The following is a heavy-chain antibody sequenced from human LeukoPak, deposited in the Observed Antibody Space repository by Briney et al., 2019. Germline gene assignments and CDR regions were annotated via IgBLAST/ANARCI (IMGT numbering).Heavy chain of an antibody. CDR3: ARERQLGATPFDY. J-gene: IGHJ4*02. CDR2: ASSDEMTT. D-gene: IGHD1-26*01. V-gene: IGHV3-30*05. CDR1: GFTFSTYG. Sequence: GGSLRLSCAASGFTFSTYGMHWVRQPPGKGLEWVAVASSDEMTTFYGDSVKGRFTISRDNSKNTVYLQINSLRDEDTAVYYCARERQLGATPFDYWGQGTLVTVSS.